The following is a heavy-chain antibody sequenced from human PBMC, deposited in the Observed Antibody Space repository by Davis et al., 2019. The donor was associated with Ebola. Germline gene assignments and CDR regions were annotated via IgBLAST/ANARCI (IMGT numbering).Heavy chain of an antibody. Sequence: PGGSLRLSCAASGFTFSSYGMHWVRQAPGKGLEWVAVISYDGSHKYYGDSVKGRFTISRDNSKNTLYLQMNSLRAEDTAVYYCAKDAGLRFLEYLPVDVWGQGTTVTVSS. CDR2: ISYDGSHK. J-gene: IGHJ6*02. V-gene: IGHV3-30*18. CDR3: AKDAGLRFLEYLPVDV. CDR1: GFTFSSYG. D-gene: IGHD3-3*01.